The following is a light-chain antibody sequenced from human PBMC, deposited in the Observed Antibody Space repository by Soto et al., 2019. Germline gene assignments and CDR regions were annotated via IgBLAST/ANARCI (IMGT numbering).Light chain of an antibody. CDR1: QRVSSY. V-gene: IGKV3-11*01. J-gene: IGKJ2*01. Sequence: EIVLTQSPATLSLSPGERGTLFCRVSQRVSSYVAWYQQKPGQAPRLLIYDASKRATGIPASFSGSGSGTDFILTISSLEPEDFAVYYCQQRSNWPPVYNFGQGTRLEI. CDR2: DAS. CDR3: QQRSNWPPVYN.